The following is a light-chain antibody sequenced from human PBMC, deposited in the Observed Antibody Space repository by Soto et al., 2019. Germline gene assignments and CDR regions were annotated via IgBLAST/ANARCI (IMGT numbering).Light chain of an antibody. Sequence: VLTQPPSASGTPGQGVTISCSGSSSNIGSNYVYWYQQLPGTAPKLLIYNNNQRPSGVPDRFSASKSGTSASLAIRGLRSDDEADYYCSSWDGSMSGYVFGAGTKGTVL. J-gene: IGLJ1*01. CDR2: NNN. CDR1: SSNIGSNY. CDR3: SSWDGSMSGYV. V-gene: IGLV1-47*02.